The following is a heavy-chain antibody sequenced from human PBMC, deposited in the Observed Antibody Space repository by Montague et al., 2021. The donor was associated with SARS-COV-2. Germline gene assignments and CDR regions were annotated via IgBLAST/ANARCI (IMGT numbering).Heavy chain of an antibody. CDR2: IHLYGHN. J-gene: IGHJ4*02. CDR1: SGLQSAHY. CDR3: ERGLDHNKGGDY. Sequence: SETLSLTCEVDSGLQSAHYWRWVRPAPESPLECIGEIHLYGHNSYNPSLMSRVTLSLGTSSNPFSLKLTSVTAADTAVYYCERGLDHNKGGDYWGQGILVVVTS. V-gene: IGHV4-34*01. D-gene: IGHD3-16*01.